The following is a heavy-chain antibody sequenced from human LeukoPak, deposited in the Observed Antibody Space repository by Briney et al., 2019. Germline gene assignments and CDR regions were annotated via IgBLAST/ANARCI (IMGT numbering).Heavy chain of an antibody. J-gene: IGHJ4*02. Sequence: SVKVSCKASGGTFSSYAISWVRQAPGQGLEWMGGIIPIFGTANYAQKFQGRVTITADESTSTAYMELSSLRSEDTAVYYCARGEVIARRSWYFDYWGQGTLVTVSS. CDR1: GGTFSSYA. CDR2: IIPIFGTA. V-gene: IGHV1-69*13. D-gene: IGHD3-10*01. CDR3: ARGEVIARRSWYFDY.